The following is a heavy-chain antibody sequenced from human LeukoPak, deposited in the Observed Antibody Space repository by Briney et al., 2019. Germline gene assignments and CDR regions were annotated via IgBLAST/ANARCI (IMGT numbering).Heavy chain of an antibody. J-gene: IGHJ4*02. CDR3: ARTPSMVRGVIIFDY. CDR2: IYPGDSDT. V-gene: IGHV5-51*01. Sequence: GESLKISCKGSGYIFTNYWIGWVRQMPGKGLELRWIIYPGDSDTRYSPSFEGQVTISADKSISTAYLQWSSLKASDTAMYYCARTPSMVRGVIIFDYWGQGTLVTVSS. D-gene: IGHD3-10*01. CDR1: GYIFTNYW.